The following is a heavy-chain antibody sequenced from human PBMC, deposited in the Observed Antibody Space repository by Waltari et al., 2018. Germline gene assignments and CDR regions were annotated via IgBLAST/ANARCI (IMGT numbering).Heavy chain of an antibody. Sequence: QVQLVESGGGLVKPGGSLRLSCAVSGFTFRDHYMSWIRQAPGKGLEWCAYISNIHGIEYYADAVKGRFTISRDNAQKSLYLQMNSLRVEDTAVYYCARFFGTVDYWGQGTLVTVSS. V-gene: IGHV3-11*01. CDR3: ARFFGTVDY. J-gene: IGHJ4*02. D-gene: IGHD6-13*01. CDR2: ISNIHGIE. CDR1: GFTFRDHY.